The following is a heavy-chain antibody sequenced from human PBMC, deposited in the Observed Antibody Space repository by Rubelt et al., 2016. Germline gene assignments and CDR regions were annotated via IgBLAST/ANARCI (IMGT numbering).Heavy chain of an antibody. J-gene: IGHJ4*02. D-gene: IGHD3-10*01. CDR2: IYYSGGT. CDR1: GGSISSSSYY. V-gene: IGHV4-39*07. CDR3: ARVWSVTTMAGY. Sequence: QLQLQESGPGLVKPSETLSLTCTVSGGSISSSSYYWGWIRQPPGKGLEWIGSIYYSGGTYYNPSPMGRVTISVEKSKNQFPLKMGSVTAADTAVDYWARVWSVTTMAGYWGQGTLVTVSS.